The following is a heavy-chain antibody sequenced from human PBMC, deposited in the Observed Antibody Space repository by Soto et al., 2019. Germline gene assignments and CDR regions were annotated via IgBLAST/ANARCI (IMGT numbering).Heavy chain of an antibody. D-gene: IGHD2-15*01. CDR1: GFTFSNYG. V-gene: IGHV3-30*18. Sequence: QVQLVESGGGVVQPGRSLRLSCAGSGFTFSNYGLHWVRQAPGKGLEWVAVISYDGSHKYYADSVKGRFTISRDNSNKLLYRQMDSLRGEDTAVYYCAKDGAPRYCSRSSCHPAGAYWGQGTLVTVSS. CDR2: ISYDGSHK. CDR3: AKDGAPRYCSRSSCHPAGAY. J-gene: IGHJ4*02.